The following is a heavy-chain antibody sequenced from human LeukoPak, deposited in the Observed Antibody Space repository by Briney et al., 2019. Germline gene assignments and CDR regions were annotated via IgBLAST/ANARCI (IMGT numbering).Heavy chain of an antibody. CDR3: ASPGSGRHAFDI. Sequence: SETLSLTCAVYGGPFSVYYWSWIRQPPGKGLEWIGEINHSGSTNYNPSLKSRVTISVDTSKNQFSLKLSSVTAADTAVYYCASPGSGRHAFDIWGQGTMVTVSS. CDR1: GGPFSVYY. D-gene: IGHD3-10*01. J-gene: IGHJ3*02. CDR2: INHSGST. V-gene: IGHV4-34*01.